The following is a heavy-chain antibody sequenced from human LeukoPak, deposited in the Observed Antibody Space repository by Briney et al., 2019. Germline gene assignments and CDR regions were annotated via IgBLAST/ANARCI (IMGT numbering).Heavy chain of an antibody. J-gene: IGHJ3*02. Sequence: PSETLSLTCTVSDDSITMYYWTWIRQPAGRGLEWIGRIYTSGNTDYNPSLKSRVTISVDTSKNQFSLKLSSVTAADTAVYYCARLQLSTVVTHDAFDIWGQGTMVTVSS. CDR1: DDSITMYY. CDR3: ARLQLSTVVTHDAFDI. CDR2: IYTSGNT. V-gene: IGHV4-4*07. D-gene: IGHD3-10*01.